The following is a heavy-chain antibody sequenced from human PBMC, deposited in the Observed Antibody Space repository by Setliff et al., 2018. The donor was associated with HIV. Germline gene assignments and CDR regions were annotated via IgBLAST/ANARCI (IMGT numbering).Heavy chain of an antibody. CDR2: IYYSGST. D-gene: IGHD3-22*01. CDR3: AREVGYYDSSGYYDY. Sequence: SETLSLTCTVSGGSISSGGYYWSWIRQHPGKGLEWIGYIYYSGSTYYNPSLKSRVTISVDTSKNQFSLKLSSVTAADTAVYYCAREVGYYDSSGYYDYWGQGSLVTVSS. J-gene: IGHJ4*02. CDR1: GGSISSGGYY. V-gene: IGHV4-31*03.